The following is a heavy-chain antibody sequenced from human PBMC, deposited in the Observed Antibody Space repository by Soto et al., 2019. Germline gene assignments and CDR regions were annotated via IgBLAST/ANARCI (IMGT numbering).Heavy chain of an antibody. CDR2: ISGSGGST. Sequence: GGSLRLSCAASGFTFSSYAMSWVRQAPGKGLEWVSAISGSGGSTYYADSVKGRFTISRDNSKNTLYLQMNSLRAEDTAVYYCAKDLPYGDYPPDAFDIWGQGTMVTVSS. CDR3: AKDLPYGDYPPDAFDI. V-gene: IGHV3-23*01. J-gene: IGHJ3*02. CDR1: GFTFSSYA. D-gene: IGHD4-17*01.